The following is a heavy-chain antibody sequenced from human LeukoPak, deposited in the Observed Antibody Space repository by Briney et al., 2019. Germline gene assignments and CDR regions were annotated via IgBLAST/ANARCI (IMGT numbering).Heavy chain of an antibody. D-gene: IGHD1-1*01. V-gene: IGHV2-5*02. CDR2: IYWDDNK. CDR3: AHGKRTTTLYYFDY. CDR1: GFSLSTSGVG. J-gene: IGHJ4*02. Sequence: SGPTLVNPTQTLTLTCTFSGFSLSTSGVGAGWTRQPPGKALEWLALIYWDDNKRYSPSLKSRLTITKGTSKNQVVLTMTNMDPVDTATYYCAHGKRTTTLYYFDYWGQGTLVTVSS.